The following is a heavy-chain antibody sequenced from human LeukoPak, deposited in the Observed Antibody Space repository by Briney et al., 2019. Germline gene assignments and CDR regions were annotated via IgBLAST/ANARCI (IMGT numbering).Heavy chain of an antibody. CDR3: ATENAYGSGSYSADYYGMDV. D-gene: IGHD3-10*01. Sequence: ASVKVSCKASGYTFTELSIHWVRQAPGKGLEWMGGFDPEDAETIYAQKFQGRVTMTEDTSTDTAYMELSSLRSEDTAVYYCATENAYGSGSYSADYYGMDVWGQGTTVTVSS. V-gene: IGHV1-24*01. J-gene: IGHJ6*02. CDR2: FDPEDAET. CDR1: GYTFTELS.